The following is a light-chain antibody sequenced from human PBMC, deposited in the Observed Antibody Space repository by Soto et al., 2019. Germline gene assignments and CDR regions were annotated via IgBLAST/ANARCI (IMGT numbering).Light chain of an antibody. V-gene: IGKV3-20*01. Sequence: EIVLTQSPGTLSLSPGERATLSCRASQSVRSNFLAWYQHKSGQAPRLLISAASNRAPGIPDRFIGSGSGTDFTLTISRLETDDFAVFYCLQYGASPYTFGQGTRLEIK. J-gene: IGKJ5*01. CDR1: QSVRSNF. CDR2: AAS. CDR3: LQYGASPYT.